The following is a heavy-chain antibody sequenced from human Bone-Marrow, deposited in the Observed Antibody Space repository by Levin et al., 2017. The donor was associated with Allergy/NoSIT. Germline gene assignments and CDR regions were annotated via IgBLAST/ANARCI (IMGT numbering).Heavy chain of an antibody. Sequence: GGSLRLSCAASGFTFRSYTMHWVRQAPGKGLEWVSTITNTFSDKYYADSVKGRFSISRDDGESSLFLQLNSLTADDTAVYYCAAAYYTGSSGMDYWGQGTPVTVSS. CDR3: AAAYYTGSSGMDY. CDR1: GFTFRSYT. CDR2: ITNTFSDK. D-gene: IGHD3-22*01. J-gene: IGHJ4*02. V-gene: IGHV3-21*01.